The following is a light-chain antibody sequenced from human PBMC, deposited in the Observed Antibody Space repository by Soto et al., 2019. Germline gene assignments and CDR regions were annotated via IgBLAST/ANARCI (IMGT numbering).Light chain of an antibody. Sequence: IVMTQSPATLSVSPGDEVTLSCRASENVGTNLAWYQQKPGQAPRLLIYGSSTRATGIPATFSGSGSGTEFTITISSLQSEESAIYYCQQYNNWGLSFGGGTKVDIK. CDR2: GSS. J-gene: IGKJ4*01. CDR3: QQYNNWGLS. V-gene: IGKV3D-15*01. CDR1: ENVGTN.